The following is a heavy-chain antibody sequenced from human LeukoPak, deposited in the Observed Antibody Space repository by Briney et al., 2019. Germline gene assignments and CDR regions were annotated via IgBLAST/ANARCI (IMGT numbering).Heavy chain of an antibody. J-gene: IGHJ1*01. Sequence: GGSLRLSCAASGFTFSSYAMSWVSQAPGKGLEWVSAISGSGGSTYYADSVKGRLTISRDNSKNTLYLQMNSLRAEDTAVYYCAKDGIERQYFQHWGQGTLVTVSS. CDR3: AKDGIERQYFQH. CDR1: GFTFSSYA. V-gene: IGHV3-23*01. D-gene: IGHD1-26*01. CDR2: ISGSGGST.